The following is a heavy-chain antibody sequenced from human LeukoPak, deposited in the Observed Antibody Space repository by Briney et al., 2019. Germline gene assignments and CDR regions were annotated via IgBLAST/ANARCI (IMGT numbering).Heavy chain of an antibody. CDR1: GFTFSSYG. J-gene: IGHJ4*02. CDR2: LRYDGSNK. CDR3: ARDVRYCSSTSCWWDY. V-gene: IGHV3-30*02. Sequence: PGGSLRLSCAASGFTFSSYGLHWVRQAPGKGLEGVAFLRYDGSNKYYADSVKGRFTISRDNSKNTLYLQMNSLRAEDTAVYYCARDVRYCSSTSCWWDYWGQGTLVTVSS. D-gene: IGHD2-2*01.